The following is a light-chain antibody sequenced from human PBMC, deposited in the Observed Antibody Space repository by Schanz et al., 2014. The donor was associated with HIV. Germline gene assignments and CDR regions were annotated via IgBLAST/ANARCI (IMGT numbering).Light chain of an antibody. J-gene: IGKJ1*01. Sequence: EVVMTQSPATLSVSPGERATLSCRASQSVSSSYLAWYQHKPGQGPRLLIYGASSRAIGTPDRFSGSGSGTDFTLTISRLEPEDFAVYYCQQYGSSPRTFGQGTKVEIK. V-gene: IGKV3-20*01. CDR3: QQYGSSPRT. CDR1: QSVSSSY. CDR2: GAS.